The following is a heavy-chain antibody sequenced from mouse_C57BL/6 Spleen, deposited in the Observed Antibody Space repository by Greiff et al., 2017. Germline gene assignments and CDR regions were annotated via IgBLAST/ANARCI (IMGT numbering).Heavy chain of an antibody. CDR1: GFNIKDYY. D-gene: IGHD1-1*01. J-gene: IGHJ4*01. CDR3: TTFTTVVSAMDY. Sequence: EVQLQQSGAELVRPGASVKLSCTASGFNIKDYYMHWVQQRPEQGLEWIGRIDPEDGDTEYAPKFQGKATMTADTSSNTAYLQLSSLTSEDTAVYYWTTFTTVVSAMDYWGQGTSVTVSS. CDR2: IDPEDGDT. V-gene: IGHV14-1*01.